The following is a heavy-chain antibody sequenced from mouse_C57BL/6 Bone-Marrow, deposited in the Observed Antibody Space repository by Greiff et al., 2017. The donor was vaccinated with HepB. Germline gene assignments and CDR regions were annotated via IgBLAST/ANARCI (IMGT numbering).Heavy chain of an antibody. CDR1: GFTFSSYA. J-gene: IGHJ3*01. CDR2: ISDGGSYT. D-gene: IGHD1-1*01. V-gene: IGHV5-4*01. Sequence: EVKLVESGGGLVKPGGSLKLSCAASGFTFSSYAMSWVRQTPEKRLEWVATISDGGSYTYYPDNVKGRFTISRDNAKNNLYLQMSHLKSEDTAMYYCAREGYGSPFAYWGQGTLVIVSA. CDR3: AREGYGSPFAY.